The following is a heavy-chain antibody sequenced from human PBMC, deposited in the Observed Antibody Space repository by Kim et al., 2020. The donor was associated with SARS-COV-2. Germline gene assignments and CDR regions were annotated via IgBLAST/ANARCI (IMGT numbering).Heavy chain of an antibody. V-gene: IGHV3-74*01. J-gene: IGHJ4*02. D-gene: IGHD1-26*01. CDR3: ARDGVLGSGSYYARSRYYFDY. Sequence: FTISRDNAKNTLYLQMNGLRAEDTAVYYCARDGVLGSGSYYARSRYYFDYWGQGTLVTVSS.